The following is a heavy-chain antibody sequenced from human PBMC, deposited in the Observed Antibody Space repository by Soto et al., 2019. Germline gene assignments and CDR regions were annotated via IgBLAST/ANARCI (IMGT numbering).Heavy chain of an antibody. Sequence: PGESLKISCNGSGYSFTSYWIGWVRQMPGKGLEWMGIIYPGDSDTRYSPSFQGQVTISADKSISTAYLQWSSLKASDTAMYYCARQAARRFDYYYYYGMDVWGQGTTVTVSS. D-gene: IGHD6-6*01. J-gene: IGHJ6*02. CDR1: GYSFTSYW. CDR2: IYPGDSDT. V-gene: IGHV5-51*01. CDR3: ARQAARRFDYYYYYGMDV.